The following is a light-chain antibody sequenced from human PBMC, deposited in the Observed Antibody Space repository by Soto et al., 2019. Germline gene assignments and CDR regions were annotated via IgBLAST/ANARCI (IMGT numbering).Light chain of an antibody. Sequence: EIVFTQSPGTLSLSPGERATLSCSASQSVSSSYLAWYQQKPGQAPRLLIYGASSRATGIPDRFSGSGSGTDFTLTISRLEPEDFAVYYCQQYGSSLLTFGPGTKVDIK. CDR1: QSVSSSY. CDR3: QQYGSSLLT. CDR2: GAS. J-gene: IGKJ3*01. V-gene: IGKV3-20*01.